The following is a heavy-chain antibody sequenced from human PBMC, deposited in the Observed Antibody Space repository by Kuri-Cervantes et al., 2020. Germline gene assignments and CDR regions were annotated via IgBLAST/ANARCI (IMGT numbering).Heavy chain of an antibody. CDR1: GYNFNNYA. Sequence: ASVTVSCKASGYNFNNYAIHWVRQAPGQRLEWLGWINAGNGHTKYSEKFQGRVTITRDTSATTAYMELGSLRSEDTAVYYCATFISSYYDFPGFDPWGQGTLVTVSS. J-gene: IGHJ5*02. CDR2: INAGNGHT. V-gene: IGHV1-3*01. CDR3: ATFISSYYDFPGFDP. D-gene: IGHD3-3*01.